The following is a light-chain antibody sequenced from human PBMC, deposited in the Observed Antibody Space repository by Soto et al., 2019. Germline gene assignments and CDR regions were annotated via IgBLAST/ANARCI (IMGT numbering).Light chain of an antibody. Sequence: IQMTQSPSSLSASVGDSVTITCRASQDINDDLGWYQQRPGQAPKLLIYAASGLQSGVPSRFSGSGSGSDFTLTISSLQPDDFATYYCLQDYSYPWTFGQGTKVEIK. CDR1: QDINDD. V-gene: IGKV1-6*01. CDR3: LQDYSYPWT. CDR2: AAS. J-gene: IGKJ1*01.